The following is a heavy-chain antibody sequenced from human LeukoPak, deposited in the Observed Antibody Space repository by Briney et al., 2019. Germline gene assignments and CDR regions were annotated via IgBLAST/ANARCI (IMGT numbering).Heavy chain of an antibody. CDR1: GFTFSSYA. D-gene: IGHD2-15*01. J-gene: IGHJ4*02. Sequence: GGSLRLSCAASGFTFSSYAMSWVRQAPGRGLEWVSAISATGVSTYYADSVKGRFTISRDNSQNTLNLQMNSLRAEDTAVYYCASETERGYCSGGTCRPDAFKYWGQGTLVTVSS. CDR3: ASETERGYCSGGTCRPDAFKY. CDR2: ISATGVST. V-gene: IGHV3-23*01.